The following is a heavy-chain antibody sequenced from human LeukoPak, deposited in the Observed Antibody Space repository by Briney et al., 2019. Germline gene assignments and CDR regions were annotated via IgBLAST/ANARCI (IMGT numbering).Heavy chain of an antibody. Sequence: PSETLSLTCTVSGGSISSSSYYWGWIRQPPGKGLEWIGSIYYSGSTYYNPSLKSRVTISVDTSKNQFSLKLSSVTAADTAVYYCARYTGYNWNVIWLPPTYYFDYWGQGTLVTVSS. CDR3: ARYTGYNWNVIWLPPTYYFDY. V-gene: IGHV4-39*07. J-gene: IGHJ4*02. CDR2: IYYSGST. D-gene: IGHD1-20*01. CDR1: GGSISSSSYY.